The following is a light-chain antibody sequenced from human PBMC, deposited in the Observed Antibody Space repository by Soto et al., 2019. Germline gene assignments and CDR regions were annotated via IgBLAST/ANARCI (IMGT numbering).Light chain of an antibody. CDR2: GAS. CDR3: QQYGSCPLS. V-gene: IGKV3-20*01. J-gene: IGKJ4*01. Sequence: EIVLTQSPATLSLSPGERATLSCRASQSVSSSYSAWYQQKPGQAPRLLFYGASTRATGIPATFSGSGSGTDFTFSISRPQSEDFALYFGQQYGSCPLSFGGGTKVEIK. CDR1: QSVSSSY.